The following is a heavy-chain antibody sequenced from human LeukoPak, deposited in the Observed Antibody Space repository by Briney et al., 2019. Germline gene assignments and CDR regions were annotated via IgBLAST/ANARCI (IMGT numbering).Heavy chain of an antibody. J-gene: IGHJ4*02. V-gene: IGHV3-23*01. CDR3: AKSPEYSSSSPHFDY. Sequence: GGSLRLSCAASGFTFNTYAMSWVRQAPGKGLEWVSAISGTGGSTYYADSVKGRFTISRDNSKNTLYLQMNSLRAEDTAVYYCAKSPEYSSSSPHFDYWGQGTLVTVSS. CDR1: GFTFNTYA. D-gene: IGHD6-6*01. CDR2: ISGTGGST.